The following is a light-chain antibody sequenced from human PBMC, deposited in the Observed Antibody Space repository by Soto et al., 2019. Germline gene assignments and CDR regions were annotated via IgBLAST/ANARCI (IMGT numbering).Light chain of an antibody. CDR1: QTVLYSSTNENY. J-gene: IGKJ1*01. Sequence: DIVMTQSPDSLAVSLGERATINCKSSQTVLYSSTNENYLAWYQLKPGQPPKLLISWASTRESGVPDRFSGSGSGTDFSLTSSSLQAEDVAVYYCQQCLNIPRTFGQGTKVEI. V-gene: IGKV4-1*01. CDR3: QQCLNIPRT. CDR2: WAS.